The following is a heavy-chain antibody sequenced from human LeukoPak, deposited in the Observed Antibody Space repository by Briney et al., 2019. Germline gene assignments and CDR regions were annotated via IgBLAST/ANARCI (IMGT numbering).Heavy chain of an antibody. CDR2: VYYTGYS. V-gene: IGHV4-39*01. CDR1: GGLISSSGNFY. Sequence: PSETLSLTCSVSGGLISSSGNFYWGWIRQVPGKGLEWIGSVYYTGYSYDNPSLKSRVTISADTSKNQFSLKLSSVTAADTAVYYCARQLYYDSWSGYYRCGMDVWGQGTTVTVSS. CDR3: ARQLYYDSWSGYYRCGMDV. J-gene: IGHJ6*02. D-gene: IGHD3-3*01.